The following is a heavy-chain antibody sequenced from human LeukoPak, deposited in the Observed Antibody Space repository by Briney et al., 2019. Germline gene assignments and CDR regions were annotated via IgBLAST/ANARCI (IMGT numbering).Heavy chain of an antibody. Sequence: SETLSLTCGVSGGSFSISYWSWIRQPPGKGLEWIGQIYHSGGANYNPSLRSRVTISIDTSKNQLSLRLSSVTAADTAVYYCARHGSYCFDSWGQGTLVTVSS. V-gene: IGHV4-34*01. D-gene: IGHD3-10*01. J-gene: IGHJ4*02. CDR1: GGSFSISY. CDR3: ARHGSYCFDS. CDR2: IYHSGGA.